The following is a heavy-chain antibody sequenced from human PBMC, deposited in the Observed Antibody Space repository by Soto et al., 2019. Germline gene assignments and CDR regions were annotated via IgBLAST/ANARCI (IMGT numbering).Heavy chain of an antibody. CDR3: ARGGQYYGSGGWPDMDV. Sequence: GGSLRLCCAASEFTFSSYWMHGVRQDPGKGLVWVSRINSDGSSTSYADSVKGRFTISRDNAKNTLYLQMNSLRAEDTAVYYCARGGQYYGSGGWPDMDVWGKGTTVTVSS. D-gene: IGHD3-10*01. J-gene: IGHJ6*03. CDR2: INSDGSST. CDR1: EFTFSSYW. V-gene: IGHV3-74*01.